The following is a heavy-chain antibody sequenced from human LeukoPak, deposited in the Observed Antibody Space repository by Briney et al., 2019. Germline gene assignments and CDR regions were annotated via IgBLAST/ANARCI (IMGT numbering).Heavy chain of an antibody. V-gene: IGHV3-53*01. CDR2: IYSGGST. CDR3: ARVVVAATPWFDP. D-gene: IGHD2-15*01. J-gene: IGHJ5*02. Sequence: GGSLRLSCAASGFTVSSNYMSWVRQAPGKGLEWVSVIYSGGSTYYADSVKGRFTISRDNSKNTLYLQMNSLRAEHTAVYYCARVVVAATPWFDPWGQGTLVTVSS. CDR1: GFTVSSNY.